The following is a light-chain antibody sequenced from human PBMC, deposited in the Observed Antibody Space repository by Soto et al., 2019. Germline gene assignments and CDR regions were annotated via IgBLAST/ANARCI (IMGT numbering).Light chain of an antibody. J-gene: IGLJ2*01. CDR3: SSFSSTSTII. CDR2: EVS. V-gene: IGLV2-14*01. CDR1: SSDVGGYNY. Sequence: QSALTQPDSVSGSPGQSITISCIGSSSDVGGYNYVSWYQHHPGRVPKPMIFEVSDRPSGVSNRFSGSKSGNTAYLTISGLQAEDEADYYCSSFSSTSTIIFGGGTKLTVL.